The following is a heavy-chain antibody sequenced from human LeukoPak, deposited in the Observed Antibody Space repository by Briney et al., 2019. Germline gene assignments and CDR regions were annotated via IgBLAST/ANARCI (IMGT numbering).Heavy chain of an antibody. Sequence: GGSLRLSCAASGFTFSSYSMNWVRQAPGKGLEWVSSISSSSSYIYDADSVKGRFTISRDNAKNSLYLQMNSLRAEDTAVYYCARDSRVARAYYGMDVWGQGTTVTVSS. CDR1: GFTFSSYS. D-gene: IGHD2-15*01. CDR3: ARDSRVARAYYGMDV. CDR2: ISSSSSYI. V-gene: IGHV3-21*01. J-gene: IGHJ6*02.